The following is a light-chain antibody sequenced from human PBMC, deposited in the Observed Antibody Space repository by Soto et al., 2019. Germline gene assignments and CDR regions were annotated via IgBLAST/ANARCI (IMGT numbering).Light chain of an antibody. CDR1: QSISLY. Sequence: DIQMPQSPSSLSAYVGDRVTITCRASQSISLYLNWYQQKPGKAPNLLIYTTSSLESGVPSRFSGSGSGTDFTLTISSLQPEDFATYFCQQSYSRPRTFGQGTKVEI. CDR2: TTS. J-gene: IGKJ1*01. CDR3: QQSYSRPRT. V-gene: IGKV1-39*01.